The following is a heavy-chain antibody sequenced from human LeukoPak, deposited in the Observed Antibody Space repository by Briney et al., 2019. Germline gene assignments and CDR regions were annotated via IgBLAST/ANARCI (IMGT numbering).Heavy chain of an antibody. CDR3: ARLWISYDSSSYNWFDP. D-gene: IGHD6-6*01. V-gene: IGHV4-59*12. CDR1: GGSISSYS. Sequence: SETLSLTCTVSGGSISSYSWSWIRQPPGKGLEWIGYIYHSGSTYYNPSLKSRVTISVDRSKNQFSLKLSSVTAADTAVYYCARLWISYDSSSYNWFDPWGQGTRVTVSS. CDR2: IYHSGST. J-gene: IGHJ5*02.